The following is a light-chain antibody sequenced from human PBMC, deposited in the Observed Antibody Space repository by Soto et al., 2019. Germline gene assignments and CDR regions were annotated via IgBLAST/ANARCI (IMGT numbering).Light chain of an antibody. CDR2: NDD. V-gene: IGLV1-44*01. CDR3: STWDDSLNGWV. Sequence: QSVLTQPPSVSGTPGLRVTISCSGGSSNIGRDTVNWYQQLPGTAPKLLMFNDDQRPSGVPDRFSGSRSGTSASLASSGLQCDDEADYFCSTWDDSLNGWVFGGGTKLTVL. J-gene: IGLJ3*02. CDR1: SSNIGRDT.